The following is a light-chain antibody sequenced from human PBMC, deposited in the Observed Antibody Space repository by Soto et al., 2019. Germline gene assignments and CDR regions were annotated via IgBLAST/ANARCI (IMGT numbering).Light chain of an antibody. CDR1: QSISSW. CDR3: QQYNNYWT. CDR2: DAS. Sequence: DIQMTQSPSTLSASVGDRVTITCRASQSISSWLAWYQQKPGKAPKLLIYDASSLESGVPSRFSGSGYATEFTLTISSLQPDDFATYYCQQYNNYWTFGQGTRVEIK. V-gene: IGKV1-5*01. J-gene: IGKJ1*01.